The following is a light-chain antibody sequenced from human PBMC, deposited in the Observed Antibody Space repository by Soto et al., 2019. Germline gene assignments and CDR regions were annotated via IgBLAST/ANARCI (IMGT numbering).Light chain of an antibody. Sequence: DIQMTQSPSTLSASVGDRVTITCRASQSISSWLAWYQQKPGKTPKVLIYKASRLESGVPSRFSGSGSGTEFTLTISSLQPDDFATYYCQQYNSYPWTFGQVTKVEIK. V-gene: IGKV1-5*03. CDR2: KAS. CDR3: QQYNSYPWT. J-gene: IGKJ1*01. CDR1: QSISSW.